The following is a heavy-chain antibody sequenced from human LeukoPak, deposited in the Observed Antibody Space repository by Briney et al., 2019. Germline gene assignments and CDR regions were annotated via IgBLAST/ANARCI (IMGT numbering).Heavy chain of an antibody. V-gene: IGHV5-51*01. J-gene: IGHJ5*02. CDR2: IYPGDSDT. Sequence: GESLKIFCKGSGYSFTSYWIGWVRQMPGKGLEWMGIIYPGDSDTRYSPSFQGQVTISADKSISTAYLQWSSLKASDTAMYYCARLPQGGGSLHPPAHWFDPWGQGTLVTVSS. CDR3: ARLPQGGGSLHPPAHWFDP. D-gene: IGHD2-15*01. CDR1: GYSFTSYW.